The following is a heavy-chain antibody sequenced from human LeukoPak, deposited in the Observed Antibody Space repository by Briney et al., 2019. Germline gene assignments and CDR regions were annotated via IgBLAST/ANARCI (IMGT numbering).Heavy chain of an antibody. Sequence: SETLSLTCTVSGGSMSSYYWSWVRQPPEKGLEWIGYIYYTGSTNYNPSLKSRVTISVDMSKNQFSLKLSSVTAADTAMYYCARGNTVSDYWGQGTLVTVSS. J-gene: IGHJ4*02. CDR3: ARGNTVSDY. CDR2: IYYTGST. V-gene: IGHV4-59*01. CDR1: GGSMSSYY. D-gene: IGHD4-11*01.